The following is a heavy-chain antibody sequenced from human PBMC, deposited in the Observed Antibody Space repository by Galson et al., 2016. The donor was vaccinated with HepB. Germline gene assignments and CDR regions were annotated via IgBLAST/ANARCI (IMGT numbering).Heavy chain of an antibody. J-gene: IGHJ4*02. CDR2: ISGSGGST. CDR1: GFAVRSNF. D-gene: IGHD3-3*01. V-gene: IGHV3-23*01. Sequence: SLRLSCAVSGFAVRSNFMAWVRQAPGKGLEWVSAISGSGGSTYYADSVKGRFTISRDNSKTTLYLQMNSLRAEDTAVYYCAKGGEWLLYFDYWGQGTLVTVSS. CDR3: AKGGEWLLYFDY.